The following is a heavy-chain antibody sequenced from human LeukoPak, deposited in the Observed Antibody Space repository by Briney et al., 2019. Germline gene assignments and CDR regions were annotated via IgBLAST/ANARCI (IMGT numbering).Heavy chain of an antibody. CDR3: ASVSPGLTDAFDI. J-gene: IGHJ3*02. CDR1: GGSISSYY. CDR2: IHYSGST. V-gene: IGHV4-59*01. D-gene: IGHD1-14*01. Sequence: SETLSLTCTVSGGSISSYYWSWIRQPPGKGLEWIGYIHYSGSTNYNPSLKSRVTISVDTSKNQFSLKLSSVTAADTAVYYCASVSPGLTDAFDIWGQGTMVTVSS.